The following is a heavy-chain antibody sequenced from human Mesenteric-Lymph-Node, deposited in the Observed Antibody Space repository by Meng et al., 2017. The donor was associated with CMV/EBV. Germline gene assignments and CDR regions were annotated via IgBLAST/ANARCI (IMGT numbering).Heavy chain of an antibody. Sequence: SLKISCSASGFTFNNYGMHWVRLAPGKGLEWVAFNRYDGSTKVYAESVKGRFTISRDNSKNTLALQMNGLRVEDTAVYYCAKDDCDINSGCWQFYGLDVWGQGTTVTVSS. V-gene: IGHV3-30*02. J-gene: IGHJ6*02. D-gene: IGHD5-12*01. CDR3: AKDDCDINSGCWQFYGLDV. CDR1: GFTFNNYG. CDR2: NRYDGSTK.